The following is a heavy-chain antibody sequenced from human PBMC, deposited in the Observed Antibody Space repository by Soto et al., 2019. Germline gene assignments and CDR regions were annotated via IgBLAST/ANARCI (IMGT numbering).Heavy chain of an antibody. CDR1: GGSVSSGGCY. J-gene: IGHJ4*02. CDR2: IYYSGST. V-gene: IGHV4-61*08. D-gene: IGHD5-12*01. CDR3: ARVDGYTDY. Sequence: SETLSLTCTVSGGSVSSGGCYWSWIRQPPGKGLEWIGYIYYSGSTNYNPSLKSRVTISVDTSKNQFSLKLSSVTAADTAVYYCARVDGYTDYWGQGTLLTVSS.